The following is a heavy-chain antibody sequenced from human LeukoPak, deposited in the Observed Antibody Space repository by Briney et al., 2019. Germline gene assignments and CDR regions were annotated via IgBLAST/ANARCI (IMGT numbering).Heavy chain of an antibody. D-gene: IGHD2-2*01. V-gene: IGHV4-61*02. CDR1: GGSISSGSYY. Sequence: PSETLSLTCTVSGGSISSGSYYWSWIRQPAGKGLEWIGRIYTSGSTNYNPSLKSRVTISVDTSKNQFSLKLSSVTAADTAVYYCARSPNQLLRPVDAFDIWGQGTMVTVSS. J-gene: IGHJ3*02. CDR3: ARSPNQLLRPVDAFDI. CDR2: IYTSGST.